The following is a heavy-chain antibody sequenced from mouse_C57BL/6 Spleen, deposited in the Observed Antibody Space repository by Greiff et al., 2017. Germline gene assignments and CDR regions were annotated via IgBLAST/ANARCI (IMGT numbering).Heavy chain of an antibody. CDR1: GYAFSSYW. CDR3: ARKEDSSGFRGPWFAY. Sequence: QVQLQQSGAELVKPGASVKISCKASGYAFSSYWMNWVKQRPGKGLEWIGQIYPGDGDTNYNGKFKGKATLTADKSSSTAYMQLSSLTSEDSAVYFCARKEDSSGFRGPWFAYWGQGTLVTVSA. V-gene: IGHV1-80*01. CDR2: IYPGDGDT. D-gene: IGHD3-2*02. J-gene: IGHJ3*01.